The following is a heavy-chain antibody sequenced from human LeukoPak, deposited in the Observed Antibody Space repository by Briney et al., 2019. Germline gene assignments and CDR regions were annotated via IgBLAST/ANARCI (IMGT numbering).Heavy chain of an antibody. V-gene: IGHV3-21*01. CDR2: ISSSSSYI. Sequence: GGSLRLSCAASGFTFSIYAMSWVRQAPGKGLEWVSSISSSSSYIYYADSVKGRFTISRDNAKNSLYLQMNSLRAEDTAVYYCARVGYYDYVWGSYRPMDVWGKGTTVTVSS. CDR1: GFTFSIYA. J-gene: IGHJ6*03. D-gene: IGHD3-16*02. CDR3: ARVGYYDYVWGSYRPMDV.